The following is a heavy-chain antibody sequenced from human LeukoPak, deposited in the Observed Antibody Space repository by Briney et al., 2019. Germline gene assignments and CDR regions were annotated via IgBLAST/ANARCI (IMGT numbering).Heavy chain of an antibody. CDR2: ISSSSSYI. J-gene: IGHJ4*02. V-gene: IGHV3-21*01. CDR3: ARDRSYYGSGSYPYDY. CDR1: GFTFSSYS. Sequence: GGSLRLSCAASGFTFSSYSMNWVRQAPGKGLEWVSSISSSSSYIYYADSVKGRFTSSRDNAKNSLYLQMNRLRAEDTAVYYCARDRSYYGSGSYPYDYWGQGTLVTVSS. D-gene: IGHD3-10*01.